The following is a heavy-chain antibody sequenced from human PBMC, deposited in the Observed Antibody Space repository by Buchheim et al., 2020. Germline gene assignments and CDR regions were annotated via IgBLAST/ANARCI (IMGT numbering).Heavy chain of an antibody. V-gene: IGHV3-48*01. D-gene: IGHD3-3*01. CDR3: ARDSYYDFWSGYPLFDY. CDR1: GFTFSSYS. Sequence: EVQLVESGGGLVQPGGSLRLSCAASGFTFSSYSMNWVRQAPGKGLEWVSYISSSSSTIYYADSVKGRFTISRDNAKNSLYLQMNRLRAEDTAVYYCARDSYYDFWSGYPLFDYWGQGTL. J-gene: IGHJ4*02. CDR2: ISSSSSTI.